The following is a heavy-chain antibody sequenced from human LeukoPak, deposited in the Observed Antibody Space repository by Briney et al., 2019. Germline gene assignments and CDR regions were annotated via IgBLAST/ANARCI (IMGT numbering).Heavy chain of an antibody. J-gene: IGHJ4*02. CDR3: ARVLPSSISFDY. CDR2: IYSRGST. V-gene: IGHV4-39*07. Sequence: SETLSLTCIVSGGSISSSNYYWGWIRQSPGKGLEWIGSIYSRGSTYYNPSLKSRVIVSSDMSKNQFSLMLNSVTAADTAVYYCARVLPSSISFDYWGQGTLVTVSS. D-gene: IGHD2-2*01. CDR1: GGSISSSNYY.